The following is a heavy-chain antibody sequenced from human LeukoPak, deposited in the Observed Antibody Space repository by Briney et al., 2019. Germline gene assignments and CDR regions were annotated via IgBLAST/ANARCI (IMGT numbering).Heavy chain of an antibody. Sequence: PGGSLRLSCAASGFTFSAYWMSWVRQAPGKGLEWVANIREDGSEKYYVDSVKGRFTISRDNAKNSLYLQMNSLRAEDTAVYYCARDGAPDEYSSSPDYWGQGTLVTVSS. V-gene: IGHV3-7*01. CDR3: ARDGAPDEYSSSPDY. CDR2: IREDGSEK. CDR1: GFTFSAYW. J-gene: IGHJ4*02. D-gene: IGHD6-6*01.